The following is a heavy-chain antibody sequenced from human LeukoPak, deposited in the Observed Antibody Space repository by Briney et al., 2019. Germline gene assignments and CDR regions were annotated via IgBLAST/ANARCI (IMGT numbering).Heavy chain of an antibody. V-gene: IGHV4-61*05. CDR1: GGSISSRSYY. CDR3: ARGGSTGTNLNWVDP. D-gene: IGHD1-1*01. CDR2: IYYSGST. Sequence: SETLSLTCTVSGGSISSRSYYWGWIRQPPGKGLEWIGYIYYSGSTNYNPSLKSRVTISVDTSKNQFSLKLSSVTAADTAVYYCARGGSTGTNLNWVDPWGQGTLVTVSS. J-gene: IGHJ5*02.